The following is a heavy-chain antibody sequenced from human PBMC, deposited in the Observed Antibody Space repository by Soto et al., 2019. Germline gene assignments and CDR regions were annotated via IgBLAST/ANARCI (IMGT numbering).Heavy chain of an antibody. J-gene: IGHJ4*02. CDR3: AIDYYDSSGYPGY. V-gene: IGHV1-69*13. Sequence: SVKVSCKASGGTFSSYAISWVRQAPGQGLEWMGGIIPIFGTANYAQKFQGRVTITADESTSTAYMELSSLRSEDTAVYYCAIDYYDSSGYPGYWGQGTLVTVSS. CDR1: GGTFSSYA. CDR2: IIPIFGTA. D-gene: IGHD3-22*01.